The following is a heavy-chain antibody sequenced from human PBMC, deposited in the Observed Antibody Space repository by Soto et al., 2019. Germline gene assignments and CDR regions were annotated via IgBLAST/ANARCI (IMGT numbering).Heavy chain of an antibody. CDR2: VRSRAYGGTT. V-gene: IGHV3-49*05. D-gene: IGHD1-20*01. CDR1: GFTFGGYA. Sequence: EVQVVEYGGGLVKPGQSLRLSCTASGFTFGGYAMSWFRQAPGKGLEWVGVVRSRAYGGTTDYAASVRGSFTISRDDSKSIAYLQMNTLRTEDTAVYYCARYTSTSRYTYFGMDVWGHGTTVTVSS. CDR3: ARYTSTSRYTYFGMDV. J-gene: IGHJ6*02.